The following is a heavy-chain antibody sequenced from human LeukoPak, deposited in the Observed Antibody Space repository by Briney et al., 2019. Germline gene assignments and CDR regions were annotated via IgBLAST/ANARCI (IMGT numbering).Heavy chain of an antibody. CDR3: ARDCGFHTFDY. CDR2: IKGDGSEK. CDR1: GFTFSSYW. D-gene: IGHD2-21*01. Sequence: GGSLRLSCAASGFTFSSYWMTWVRRAPGKGLEYVANIKGDGSEKYYVDSVKGRFTISRDNAKNSLYLQMSSLRADDTAVYYCARDCGFHTFDYWGQGTLVTVSS. J-gene: IGHJ4*02. V-gene: IGHV3-7*05.